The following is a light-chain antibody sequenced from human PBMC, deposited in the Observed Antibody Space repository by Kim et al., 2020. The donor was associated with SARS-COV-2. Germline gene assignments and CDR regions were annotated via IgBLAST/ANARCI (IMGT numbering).Light chain of an antibody. V-gene: IGKV1-39*01. CDR3: QQTYSAPFT. J-gene: IGKJ3*01. CDR2: AAS. CDR1: QNINSH. Sequence: DIQMTQSPSSLSASVGDRVTITCRTSQNINSHLNWYHQKPGRAPKLLIYAASTLQGGVPSRFSGSGSETDFTLTISSLQPEDFATYFWQQTYSAPFTFGPGTKVDIK.